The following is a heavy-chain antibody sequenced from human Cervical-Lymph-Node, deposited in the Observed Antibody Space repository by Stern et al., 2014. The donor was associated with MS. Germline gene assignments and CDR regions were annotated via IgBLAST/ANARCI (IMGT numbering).Heavy chain of an antibody. CDR3: ARVPRINYYTLGSYPGHFDY. CDR2: IYYYGNT. CDR1: GDSVSRKTYY. J-gene: IGHJ4*02. Sequence: QLQLQESGPGLVKPSETLSLTCSVSGDSVSRKTYYWSWIRQPPGKGLEWLGYIYYYGNTNYNPSFKRRLTMSVDTSKNQFFLKLRSVSAADTAMYFCARVPRINYYTLGSYPGHFDYWGQGTLVTVSS. V-gene: IGHV4-61*01. D-gene: IGHD3-10*01.